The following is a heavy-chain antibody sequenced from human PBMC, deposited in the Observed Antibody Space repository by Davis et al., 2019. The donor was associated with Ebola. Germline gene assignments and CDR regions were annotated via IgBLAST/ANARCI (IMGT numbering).Heavy chain of an antibody. J-gene: IGHJ3*02. V-gene: IGHV1-18*01. CDR1: GGTFSSYA. Sequence: ASVKVSCKASGGTFSSYAISWVRQAPGQGLEWMGWISAYNGNTNYAQKLQGRVTMTTDTSTSTAYMELRSLRSDDTAVYYCASVVVAATPHYAFDIWGQGTMVTVSS. CDR2: ISAYNGNT. D-gene: IGHD2-15*01. CDR3: ASVVVAATPHYAFDI.